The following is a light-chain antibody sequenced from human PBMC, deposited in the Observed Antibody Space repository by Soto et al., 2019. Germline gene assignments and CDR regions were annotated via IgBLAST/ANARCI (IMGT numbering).Light chain of an antibody. Sequence: QSALTQPASVSGSPGQSITISCTGTSSDVGGYNYVSWYQQHPGKAPKLMIYDVSNRPSGVSNCFSGSKSGNTASLTISGLQAEDEADNYCSPYTSSSTVVFGGGTKLTVL. V-gene: IGLV2-14*01. CDR1: SSDVGGYNY. CDR2: DVS. J-gene: IGLJ2*01. CDR3: SPYTSSSTVV.